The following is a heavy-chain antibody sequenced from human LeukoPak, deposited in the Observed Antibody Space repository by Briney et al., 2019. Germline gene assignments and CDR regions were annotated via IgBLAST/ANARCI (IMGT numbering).Heavy chain of an antibody. CDR3: ARGYGSGSYFHEYYYYYMDV. CDR1: GGSISSSSYY. V-gene: IGHV4-39*07. D-gene: IGHD3-10*01. CDR2: IYYSGST. J-gene: IGHJ6*03. Sequence: SETLSLTCTVSGGSISSSSYYWGWIRQPPGKGLEWIGSIYYSGSTYYNPSLKSRVTISVDTSKNQFSLKLSSANAAETAVHYCARGYGSGSYFHEYYYYYMDVWGKGTTVTISS.